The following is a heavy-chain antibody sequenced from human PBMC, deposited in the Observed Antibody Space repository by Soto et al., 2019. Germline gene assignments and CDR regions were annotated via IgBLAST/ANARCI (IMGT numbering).Heavy chain of an antibody. CDR1: AYTFTNYG. J-gene: IGHJ4*02. CDR3: AREISSGFYSFDN. V-gene: IGHV1-18*01. Sequence: QVQLVQSGAEVKKPGASVKVSCKTSAYTFTNYGISWVRQAPGQGLEWMGWISAYNGNTNYAQKYQGRVTMTTDTPTTTSYMELRSLRSDDTAVYYWAREISSGFYSFDNWGQGTLVTVSS. CDR2: ISAYNGNT. D-gene: IGHD3-22*01.